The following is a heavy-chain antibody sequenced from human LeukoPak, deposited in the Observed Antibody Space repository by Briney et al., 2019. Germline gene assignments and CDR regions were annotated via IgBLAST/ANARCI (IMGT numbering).Heavy chain of an antibody. J-gene: IGHJ4*02. CDR1: GFTFSSYW. CDR3: ARASRYCSSTSCYPKY. V-gene: IGHV3-74*01. Sequence: GGSLRLPCAASGFTFSSYWMHWVRQAPGKGLVWVSRINSDGSSTSYADSVKGRFTISRDNAKNTLYLQMNSLRAEDTAVYYCARASRYCSSTSCYPKYWGQGTLVTVSS. D-gene: IGHD2-2*01. CDR2: INSDGSST.